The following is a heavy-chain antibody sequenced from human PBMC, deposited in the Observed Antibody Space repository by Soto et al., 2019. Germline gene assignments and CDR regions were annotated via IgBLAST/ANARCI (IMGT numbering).Heavy chain of an antibody. CDR2: ISYSGST. Sequence: QVQLQESGPGLVKPSQTLSLTCTVSGDSMTTVGYYWTWIPQHPWQGLEWIGFISYSGSTYYSSSLKGRVAISADTSKNQFSLKLNSVTAADTAVYYCTRGDYWGQGTLVTVSS. J-gene: IGHJ4*02. V-gene: IGHV4-31*03. CDR1: GDSMTTVGYY. CDR3: TRGDY.